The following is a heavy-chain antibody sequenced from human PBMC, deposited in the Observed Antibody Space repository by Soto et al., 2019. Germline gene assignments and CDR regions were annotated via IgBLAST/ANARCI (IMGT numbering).Heavy chain of an antibody. D-gene: IGHD6-13*01. CDR1: GYSFTNQW. V-gene: IGHV5-10-1*01. Sequence: GESLKISCKGSGYSFTNQWISWVRRMPGKGLEWMGRIDPSDSYTKYSPSFQGHVTISADKSISTAYLQWSSLKASDTAMYYCASLSIGIAAAFDYWGQGTLVTVSS. CDR3: ASLSIGIAAAFDY. CDR2: IDPSDSYT. J-gene: IGHJ4*02.